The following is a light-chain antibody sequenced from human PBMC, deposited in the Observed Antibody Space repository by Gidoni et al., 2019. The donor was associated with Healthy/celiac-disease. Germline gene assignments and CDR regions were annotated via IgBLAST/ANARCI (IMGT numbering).Light chain of an antibody. CDR3: QQYDNRSPT. V-gene: IGKV1-33*01. CDR2: DAS. Sequence: DIQMTQSPSSLSGSVGDRVTITCQASQDISNYLNWYQQKPGKAPKLLIYDASNLETGVPSRFSGSGSGTDFTFTISSLQPEDIATYYCQQYDNRSPTFXXXTKLEIK. CDR1: QDISNY. J-gene: IGKJ2*01.